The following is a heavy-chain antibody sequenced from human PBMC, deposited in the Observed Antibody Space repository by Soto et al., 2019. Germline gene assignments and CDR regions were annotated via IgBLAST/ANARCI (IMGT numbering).Heavy chain of an antibody. D-gene: IGHD5-18*01. CDR2: IYYSGGT. CDR3: ARDTYLRGYSYGPSYYHYGMDV. CDR1: GDSVSSGSYY. V-gene: IGHV4-61*01. J-gene: IGHJ6*02. Sequence: SETLSLTCTVSGDSVSSGSYYWSWIRQPPGKGLEWIGYIYYSGGTNYNPSLKSRVTISVDTSKNQFSLKLSSVTAADTAVYYCARDTYLRGYSYGPSYYHYGMDVCGQGTSVTVSS.